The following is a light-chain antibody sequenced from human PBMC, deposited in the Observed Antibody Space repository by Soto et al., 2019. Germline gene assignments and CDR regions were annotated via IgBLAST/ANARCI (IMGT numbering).Light chain of an antibody. V-gene: IGKV1-5*03. CDR2: KAS. J-gene: IGKJ1*01. CDR3: QQYGANSPGT. CDR1: QNINDW. Sequence: DIQVTQSPSTLSASVGDRVTINCRASQNINDWLAWYQQKSGKAPKVLIYKASSLESGVPSRFSGSGSGTEFTLTISSLQTEDFATYYCQQYGANSPGTFGQGTKVEIK.